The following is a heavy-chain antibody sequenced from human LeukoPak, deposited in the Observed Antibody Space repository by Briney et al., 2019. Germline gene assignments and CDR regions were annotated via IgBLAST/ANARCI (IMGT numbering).Heavy chain of an antibody. J-gene: IGHJ6*02. CDR2: LSDSGGST. CDR3: ARDKSGMDV. CDR1: GFTFSSYA. Sequence: PGGSLRLSCAASGFTFSSYAMSWVRQAPGKGLEWVSALSDSGGSTYYADSVKGRFTISRDNSKNTLYLQMNSLRAEDTAVYYCARDKSGMDVWGQGTTVTVSS. V-gene: IGHV3-23*01.